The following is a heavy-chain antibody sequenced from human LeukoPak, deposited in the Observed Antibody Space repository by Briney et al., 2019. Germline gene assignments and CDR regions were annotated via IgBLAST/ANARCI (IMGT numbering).Heavy chain of an antibody. CDR2: IYYSGTT. D-gene: IGHD2-2*01. CDR3: ARVGCSSTTCSASWFDP. CDR1: GGSISSGSFY. V-gene: IGHV4-31*03. Sequence: PSETLSLTCTVSGGSISSGSFYWTWIRQHPGKGLEWIGYIYYSGTTYYNPSLKSRITISLDTSKNQISLKLNSVTAADTAVYYCARVGCSSTTCSASWFDPWGQGTLVSVSS. J-gene: IGHJ5*02.